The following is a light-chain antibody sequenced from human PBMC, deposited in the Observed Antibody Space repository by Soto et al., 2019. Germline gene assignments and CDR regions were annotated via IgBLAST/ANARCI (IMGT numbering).Light chain of an antibody. CDR2: AAS. J-gene: IGKJ5*01. Sequence: IQLTQSPSSLSASVGDRVTITCRASQGISSYLAWYQQKPGKAPKLLIYAASTLQSGVPSRFSDSGSGTDFTLTISSLQPEDFATYYCQQLNSYPQEITFGQGTRLEIK. CDR1: QGISSY. CDR3: QQLNSYPQEIT. V-gene: IGKV1-9*01.